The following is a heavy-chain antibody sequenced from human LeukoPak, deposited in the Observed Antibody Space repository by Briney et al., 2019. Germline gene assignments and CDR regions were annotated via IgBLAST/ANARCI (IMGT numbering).Heavy chain of an antibody. CDR1: GGSISSSSYY. CDR2: IYYSGST. Sequence: SETLSLTCTVSGGSISSSSYYWGWIRQPPGKGLEWIGSIYYSGSTYYNPSLKSRVTISVDTSKNQFSLKLSSVTAADTAVYYCARGRWAASDYWGQGTLVTVSS. J-gene: IGHJ4*02. CDR3: ARGRWAASDY. D-gene: IGHD2-15*01. V-gene: IGHV4-39*07.